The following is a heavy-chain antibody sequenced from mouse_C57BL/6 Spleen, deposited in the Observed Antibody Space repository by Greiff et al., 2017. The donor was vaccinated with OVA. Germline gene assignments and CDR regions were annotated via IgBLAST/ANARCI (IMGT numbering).Heavy chain of an antibody. D-gene: IGHD3-1*01. Sequence: SGPELVKPGASVKISCKASGYSFTSYYIHWVKQRPGQGLEWIGWIYPGSGNTKYNEKFKGKATLTADTSSSTAYMQLSSLTSEDSAVYYCARGGAYYFDYWGQGTTLTVSS. CDR3: ARGGAYYFDY. CDR1: GYSFTSYY. V-gene: IGHV1-66*01. J-gene: IGHJ2*01. CDR2: IYPGSGNT.